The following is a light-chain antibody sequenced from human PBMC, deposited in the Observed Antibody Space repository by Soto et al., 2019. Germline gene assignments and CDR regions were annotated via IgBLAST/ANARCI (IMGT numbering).Light chain of an antibody. J-gene: IGKJ2*01. CDR1: QSISNW. CDR2: GAS. CDR3: QQYNNYPGT. Sequence: DIQMTQSPSTLSASVGDRVTITCRASQSISNWLAWYQQKPGKAPTLLIYGASSLQSGVPSRFSGSGSGTEFTLTISSLQPDDFATYYCQQYNNYPGTFGQGTKLEIK. V-gene: IGKV1-5*01.